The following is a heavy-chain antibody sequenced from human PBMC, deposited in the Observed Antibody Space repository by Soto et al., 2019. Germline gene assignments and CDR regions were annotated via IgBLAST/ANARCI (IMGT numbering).Heavy chain of an antibody. Sequence: ASVKDSCKASGYTFTSCGISWVRQAPGQGLEWMGWISAYNGNTNYAQKLQGRVTMTTDTSTSTAYMELRSLRSDDTAVYYCAISYLSGYDWSLYYFDYWGQGTLVTVSS. CDR1: GYTFTSCG. D-gene: IGHD5-12*01. J-gene: IGHJ4*02. CDR2: ISAYNGNT. CDR3: AISYLSGYDWSLYYFDY. V-gene: IGHV1-18*04.